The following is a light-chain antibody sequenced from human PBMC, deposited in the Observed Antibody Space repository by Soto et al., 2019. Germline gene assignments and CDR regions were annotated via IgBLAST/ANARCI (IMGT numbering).Light chain of an antibody. V-gene: IGKV1-39*01. J-gene: IGKJ5*01. Sequence: DIHITQSPSTLSASVGDRVTITCRASQSISSYLNWYQQKPGKAPKLLIYAASSLQSGVPSRFSGSGSGTDFTLTISSLQPEDFATYYCQQSYSTFVTFGQGTRLEIK. CDR1: QSISSY. CDR3: QQSYSTFVT. CDR2: AAS.